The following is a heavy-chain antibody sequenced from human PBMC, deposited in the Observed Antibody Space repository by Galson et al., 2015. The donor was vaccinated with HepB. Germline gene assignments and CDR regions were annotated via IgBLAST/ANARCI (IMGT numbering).Heavy chain of an antibody. J-gene: IGHJ6*02. CDR2: IDPSDSYT. D-gene: IGHD6-13*01. V-gene: IGHV5-10-1*01. CDR1: GYSFTSYW. Sequence: QSGAEVKKPGESLRISCKGSGYSFTSYWISWVRQMPGKGLEWMGRIDPSDSYTNYSPSFQGHVTISADKSISTAYLQWSSLKASDTAMYYCARPSIAAAGTSYYGIDVWGQGTTVTVSS. CDR3: ARPSIAAAGTSYYGIDV.